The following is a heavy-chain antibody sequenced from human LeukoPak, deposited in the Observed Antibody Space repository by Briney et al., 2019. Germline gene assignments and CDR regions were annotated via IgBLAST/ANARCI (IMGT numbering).Heavy chain of an antibody. D-gene: IGHD3-22*01. Sequence: GGSLRLSCSASGFSFSSFAMHWVRQAPGKGLEYVSAISTNGGSTYYADSVKGRFSIPRDNSKNTLYLQMNSLRAEDTAVYYCARSRLNDYWGQGTLVTVSS. CDR2: ISTNGGST. CDR3: ARSRLNDY. CDR1: GFSFSSFA. J-gene: IGHJ4*02. V-gene: IGHV3-64*04.